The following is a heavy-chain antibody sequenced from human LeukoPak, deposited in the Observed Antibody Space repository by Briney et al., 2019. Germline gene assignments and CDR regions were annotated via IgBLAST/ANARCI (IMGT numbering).Heavy chain of an antibody. D-gene: IGHD3-22*01. CDR3: AKGDYYDLDY. CDR2: ITSGVGIT. CDR1: GFTFSNYV. J-gene: IGHJ4*02. V-gene: IGHV3-23*01. Sequence: GGSLRLSCVASGFTFSNYVMNWLRQAPGKGLEWVSIITSGVGITYYADSVRGRFTISRDNSKNTLYLQMNSLRAEDTAVYYCAKGDYYDLDYWGQGTLVTVSS.